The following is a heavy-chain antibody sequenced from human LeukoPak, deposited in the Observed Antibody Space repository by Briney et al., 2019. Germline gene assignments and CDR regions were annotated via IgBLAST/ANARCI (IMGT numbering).Heavy chain of an antibody. V-gene: IGHV1-69*13. J-gene: IGHJ6*02. CDR3: ARRVTTHYYYYGMDV. D-gene: IGHD4-11*01. CDR1: GGTFSSYA. CDR2: IIPIFGTA. Sequence: EASVKVSCKASGGTFSSYAIGWVRQAPGQGLEWMGGIIPIFGTANYAQKFQGRVTITADESTSTAYMELSSLRSEDTAVYYCARRVTTHYYYYGMDVWGQGTTVTVSS.